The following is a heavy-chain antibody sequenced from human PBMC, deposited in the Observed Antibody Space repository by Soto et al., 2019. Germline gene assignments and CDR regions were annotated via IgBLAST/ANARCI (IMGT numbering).Heavy chain of an antibody. Sequence: ASVKVSCKASGYTFTGYYMHWVRQAPGQGLEWMGWINPNSGGTNYAQKFQGRVTMTRDTSISTAYMELSSLKASDTAMYYCAVPLGYCSSTSCNPFDYWGQGTLVTVSS. J-gene: IGHJ4*02. CDR1: GYTFTGYY. CDR3: AVPLGYCSSTSCNPFDY. V-gene: IGHV1-2*02. CDR2: INPNSGGT. D-gene: IGHD2-2*01.